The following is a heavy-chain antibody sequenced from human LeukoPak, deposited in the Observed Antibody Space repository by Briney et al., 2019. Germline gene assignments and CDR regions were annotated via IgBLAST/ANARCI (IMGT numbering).Heavy chain of an antibody. CDR1: GGSISSSSYY. V-gene: IGHV4-39*07. CDR2: IYYSGST. D-gene: IGHD3-22*01. J-gene: IGHJ4*02. CDR3: ASGSTYYYDSSGYYFDY. Sequence: SETLSLTCTVSGGSISSSSYYWGWIRQPPGEGLEWIGCIYYSGSTYYNPSLKSRVTISVDTSKNQFSLKLSSVTAADTAVYYCASGSTYYYDSSGYYFDYGGQGTLVTVSS.